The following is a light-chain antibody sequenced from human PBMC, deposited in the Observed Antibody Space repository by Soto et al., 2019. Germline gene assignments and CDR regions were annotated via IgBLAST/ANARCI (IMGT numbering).Light chain of an antibody. CDR2: AAS. CDR3: QQLDSYPRLT. CDR1: QGISSY. J-gene: IGKJ4*01. V-gene: IGKV1-9*01. Sequence: DIQLTQSPSFLSASVGDRVTITCRASQGISSYLAWYKQKPGKAPKLLIYAASTLQSGVPSRFSGSGSGTEFTLTISSLQPEDFATYYCQQLDSYPRLTFGGGTKVEIK.